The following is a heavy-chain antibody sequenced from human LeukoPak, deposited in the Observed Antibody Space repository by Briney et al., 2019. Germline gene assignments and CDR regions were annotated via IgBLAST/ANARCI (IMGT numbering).Heavy chain of an antibody. Sequence: SETLSLTCTVSGGSISSYYWSWIRQPPGKGLEWIGYIYYSGSTNYNPSLKSRVTISVDTSKNQFSLKLSSVTAANTAVYYCARVHGGWFDPWGQGTLVTVSS. V-gene: IGHV4-59*01. CDR3: ARVHGGWFDP. J-gene: IGHJ5*02. D-gene: IGHD3-3*01. CDR1: GGSISSYY. CDR2: IYYSGST.